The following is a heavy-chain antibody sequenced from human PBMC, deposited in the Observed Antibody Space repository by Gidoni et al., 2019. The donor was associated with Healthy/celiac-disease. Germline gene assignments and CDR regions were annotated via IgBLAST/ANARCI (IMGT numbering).Heavy chain of an antibody. CDR1: GFTFDDYA. Sequence: EVQLVESGGGLVQPGRSLSPSCTASGFTFDDYAMHWVRQAPGKGLEWVSGISWNSGSIGYADSVKGRFTISRDNAKNSLYLQMNSLRAEDTALYYCAKDVGYSSGWQDYWGQGTLVTVSS. CDR3: AKDVGYSSGWQDY. CDR2: ISWNSGSI. J-gene: IGHJ4*02. V-gene: IGHV3-9*01. D-gene: IGHD6-19*01.